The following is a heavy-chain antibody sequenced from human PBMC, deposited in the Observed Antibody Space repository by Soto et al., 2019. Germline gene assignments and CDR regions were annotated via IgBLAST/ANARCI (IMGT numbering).Heavy chain of an antibody. Sequence: PGGSLRLSCSASGFTFSSYWMTWVRQAPGKGLEWVANIKQDGSEKYYVDSVKGRFTISRDNAKSSLYLQMNSLRAEDTAVYYCARDGNPILYYYDSSGYYYWGQGTLVTAPQ. CDR1: GFTFSSYW. CDR2: IKQDGSEK. J-gene: IGHJ4*02. V-gene: IGHV3-7*01. D-gene: IGHD3-22*01. CDR3: ARDGNPILYYYDSSGYYY.